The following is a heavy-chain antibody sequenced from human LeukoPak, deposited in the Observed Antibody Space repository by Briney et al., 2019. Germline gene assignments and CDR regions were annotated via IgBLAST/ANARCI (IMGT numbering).Heavy chain of an antibody. D-gene: IGHD3-10*01. Sequence: GASVKVSCKASGYTFTRYDINWVRQATGQGLEWMGGIIPIFGTANYAQKFQGRVTITADESTSTAYMELSSLRSEDTAVYYCARDLTTITMVRGVIISPSNNYYYGMDVWGQGTTVTVSS. CDR3: ARDLTTITMVRGVIISPSNNYYYGMDV. CDR1: GYTFTRYD. CDR2: IIPIFGTA. J-gene: IGHJ6*02. V-gene: IGHV1-69*13.